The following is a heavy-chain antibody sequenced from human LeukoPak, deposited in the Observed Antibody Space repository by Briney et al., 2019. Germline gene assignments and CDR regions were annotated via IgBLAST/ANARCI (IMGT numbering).Heavy chain of an antibody. CDR3: ARGWGFGSIDY. D-gene: IGHD7-27*01. CDR2: ISPSSGGT. CDR1: GYTFTDYY. V-gene: IGHV1-2*02. J-gene: IGHJ4*02. Sequence: ASVKVSCKASGYTFTDYYVHWVRQAPGQGLEWMGWISPSSGGTNYAQKFQGRVTMTRDTSISTAYMELSSLRSDDTAVYYCARGWGFGSIDYWGQGTLVTVSP.